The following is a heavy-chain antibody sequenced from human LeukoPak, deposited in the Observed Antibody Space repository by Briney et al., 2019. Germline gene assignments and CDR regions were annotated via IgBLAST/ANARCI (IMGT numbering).Heavy chain of an antibody. CDR2: LSGGSAVT. D-gene: IGHD3-10*01. CDR1: GFTFANYA. V-gene: IGHV3-23*01. CDR3: ARDRGRSRFGELLPDY. J-gene: IGHJ4*02. Sequence: PGGSLRLSCTASGFTFANYAINWVRQAPGKGLEWVSLLSGGSAVTQFADFVKGRFTISRDNSKNTLYLQMNSLRAEDTAVYYCARDRGRSRFGELLPDYWGQGTLVTVSS.